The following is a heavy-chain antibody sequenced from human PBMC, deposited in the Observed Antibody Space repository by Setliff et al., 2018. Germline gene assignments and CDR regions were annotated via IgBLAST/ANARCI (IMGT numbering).Heavy chain of an antibody. J-gene: IGHJ6*04. CDR2: VFYSGAT. D-gene: IGHD5-12*01. Sequence: SETLSLTCTVSGGSISSGSYYWSWIRQPPGKGLEFIGYVFYSGATKYDPSLKSRVTMSVDTSKNQFSLKLRSVTAADTAMYYCARDSRRATWDVWGKGTTVTVSS. V-gene: IGHV4-61*01. CDR3: ARDSRRATWDV. CDR1: GGSISSGSYY.